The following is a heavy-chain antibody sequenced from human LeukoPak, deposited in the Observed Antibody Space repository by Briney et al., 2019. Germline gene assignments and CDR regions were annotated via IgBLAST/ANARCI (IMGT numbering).Heavy chain of an antibody. J-gene: IGHJ4*02. D-gene: IGHD6-13*01. CDR2: ISSDGDST. CDR3: ARDWSSSWYPKYYFDY. V-gene: IGHV3-64*04. Sequence: GGSLRLPCSASGFTFSGYAMRWVRQAPGKGLEYISGISSDGDSTYFTDSVKGRFTISRDNSKNTLYLQMNSLRAEDTAVYYCARDWSSSWYPKYYFDYWGQGTLVTVSS. CDR1: GFTFSGYA.